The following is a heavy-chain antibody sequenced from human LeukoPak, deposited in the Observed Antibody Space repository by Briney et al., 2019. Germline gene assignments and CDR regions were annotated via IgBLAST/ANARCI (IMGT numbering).Heavy chain of an antibody. Sequence: ASVKVSCRASGYTFTGYHIHWVRQAPGQGPEWMGRINPNSGDTNYAQNFQGRVTMTRDTSINTAYMELSRLRSDDTAVYYCARDYCSSTSCLFDYWGQGTLVTVSS. V-gene: IGHV1-2*06. CDR3: ARDYCSSTSCLFDY. J-gene: IGHJ4*02. CDR1: GYTFTGYH. D-gene: IGHD2-2*01. CDR2: INPNSGDT.